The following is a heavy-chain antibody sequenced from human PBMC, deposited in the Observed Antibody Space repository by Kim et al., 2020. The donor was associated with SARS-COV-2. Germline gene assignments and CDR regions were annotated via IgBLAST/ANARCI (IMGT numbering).Heavy chain of an antibody. D-gene: IGHD2-2*02. J-gene: IGHJ3*02. V-gene: IGHV1-18*01. Sequence: ASVKVSCKASGYTFTSYGISWVRQAPGQGLEWMGWISAYNGNTNYAQKLQGRVTMTTDTSTSTAYMELRSLRSDDTAVYYCARDRYCSSTSCYSLDAFDIWGQGTMVTVSS. CDR3: ARDRYCSSTSCYSLDAFDI. CDR1: GYTFTSYG. CDR2: ISAYNGNT.